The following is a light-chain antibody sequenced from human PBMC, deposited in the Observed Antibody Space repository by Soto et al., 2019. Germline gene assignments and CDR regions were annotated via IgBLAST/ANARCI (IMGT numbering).Light chain of an antibody. CDR1: SGNIASNY. V-gene: IGLV6-57*04. CDR3: QSYGSGIQGV. CDR2: EDN. J-gene: IGLJ3*02. Sequence: NFMLTQPHSVSESPGKTVTISCTRSSGNIASNYVQWYQQRPGSAPTTVIYEDNLRPSGVPDRFSGSIDRSSNSASLTISGLKTEDEADYFSQSYGSGIQGVFGGGTQLTVL.